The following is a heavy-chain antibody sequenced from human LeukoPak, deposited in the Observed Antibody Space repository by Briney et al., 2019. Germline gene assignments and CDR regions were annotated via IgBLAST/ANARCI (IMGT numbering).Heavy chain of an antibody. Sequence: PGGSLRLSCTASGFTFSTSWMHWVRQGPGKGLVWVSRINYDGRTTTYEDSVKGRFTISRDNAKNTLFLQMNSLRVEDTAVFYCARGRGCSGYDLDYWGQGTLVTVSS. CDR3: ARGRGCSGYDLDY. V-gene: IGHV3-74*03. D-gene: IGHD5-12*01. CDR1: GFTFSTSW. CDR2: INYDGRTT. J-gene: IGHJ4*02.